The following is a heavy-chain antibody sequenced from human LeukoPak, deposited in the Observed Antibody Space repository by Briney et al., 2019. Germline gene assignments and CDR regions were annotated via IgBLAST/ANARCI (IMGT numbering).Heavy chain of an antibody. Sequence: PGGSLRLSCAASGFLFNSHHMNWVRQAPGKGLEWISYITSSSSKIYYADSVEGRFTISRDNAKKLVYLQMSSLRAEDTAVYYCTRDRGFYGEKYYFDYWGQGTLVTVSS. CDR1: GFLFNSHH. D-gene: IGHD3-10*01. V-gene: IGHV3-48*04. CDR2: ITSSSSKI. J-gene: IGHJ4*02. CDR3: TRDRGFYGEKYYFDY.